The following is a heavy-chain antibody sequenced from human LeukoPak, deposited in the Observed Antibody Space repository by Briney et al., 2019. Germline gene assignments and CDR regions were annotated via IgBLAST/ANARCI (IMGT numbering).Heavy chain of an antibody. D-gene: IGHD6-13*01. V-gene: IGHV1-8*01. Sequence: ASVKVSCKASGYTFTSYDINWVRQATGQGLEWMGWMSPNSGNTGYAQKFQGRVTMTRNTSISTAYMELSSLRSEDTAVYYCATLTPGIAAAGTDIGYYYGMDVWGQGTTVTVFS. CDR1: GYTFTSYD. J-gene: IGHJ6*02. CDR3: ATLTPGIAAAGTDIGYYYGMDV. CDR2: MSPNSGNT.